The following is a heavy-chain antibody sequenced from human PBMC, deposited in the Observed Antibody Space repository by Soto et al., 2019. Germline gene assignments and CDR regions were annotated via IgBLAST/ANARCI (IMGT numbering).Heavy chain of an antibody. J-gene: IGHJ6*02. Sequence: SVKVSCKASGYTFTGYYMHWVRQAPVQGLEWMGWINPNSGGTNYAQKFQGWVTMTRDTSISTAYMELSRLRSDDTAVYYCARDRGEVAAAGYYYYYYGMDVWGQGTTVTVSS. CDR1: GYTFTGYY. CDR3: ARDRGEVAAAGYYYYYYGMDV. CDR2: INPNSGGT. D-gene: IGHD6-13*01. V-gene: IGHV1-2*04.